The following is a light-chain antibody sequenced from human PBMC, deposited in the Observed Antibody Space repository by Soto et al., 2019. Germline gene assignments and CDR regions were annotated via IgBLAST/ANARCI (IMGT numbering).Light chain of an antibody. CDR3: QQYGSPPIT. CDR1: QSVSSSY. J-gene: IGKJ5*01. V-gene: IGKV3-20*01. CDR2: GAS. Sequence: EIVLTQSPGTLSVSPGDRVTLSCRASQSVSSSYLAWYQQKPGQAPRLLIYGASSRATGIPDRFSGSGSGTDFTLTSSILETEDVVLYYCQQYGSPPITFGQGTRLEI.